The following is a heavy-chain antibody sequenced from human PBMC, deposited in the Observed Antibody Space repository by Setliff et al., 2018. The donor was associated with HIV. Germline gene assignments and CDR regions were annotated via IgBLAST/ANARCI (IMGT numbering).Heavy chain of an antibody. D-gene: IGHD3-16*01. Sequence: PSETLSLTCTVSGGSMSSYYWSWIRQPPGKGLEWIGSIYYTGSTDYNPSLMSRVTISLDTPKNQFSLKLNSVIAADTAVYYCARAVASRNIRGEYSFDYWGQGTLVTVSS. CDR3: ARAVASRNIRGEYSFDY. CDR2: IYYTGST. V-gene: IGHV4-59*01. J-gene: IGHJ4*02. CDR1: GGSMSSYY.